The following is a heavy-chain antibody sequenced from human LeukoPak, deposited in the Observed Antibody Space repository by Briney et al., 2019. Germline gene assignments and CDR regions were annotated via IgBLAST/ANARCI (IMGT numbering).Heavy chain of an antibody. CDR2: ISAYNGNT. CDR3: AREVRPFYGDPRYFDY. CDR1: GYTFTSYG. J-gene: IGHJ4*02. V-gene: IGHV1-18*04. D-gene: IGHD4-17*01. Sequence: GASVKVSCKASGYTFTSYGISWVRQAPGQGLEWMGWISAYNGNTNYAQKLQGRVTMTTDTSTSTAYMELRSLRSDDTAVYYCAREVRPFYGDPRYFDYWGQGTLVTVSS.